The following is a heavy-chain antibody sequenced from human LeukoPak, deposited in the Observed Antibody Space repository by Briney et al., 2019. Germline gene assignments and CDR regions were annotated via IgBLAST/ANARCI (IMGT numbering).Heavy chain of an antibody. J-gene: IGHJ4*02. Sequence: GGSLRLSCAASGFTFSSYAMSWVRQAPGKGLEWVSAISGSGGSTYYADSVKGRFTISRDNSKNTLYLQMNSLRAEDTAVYYCAKDPSVLSMIVVVITHLYYFDYWGQGTLVTVSS. CDR3: AKDPSVLSMIVVVITHLYYFDY. CDR1: GFTFSSYA. CDR2: ISGSGGST. V-gene: IGHV3-23*01. D-gene: IGHD3-22*01.